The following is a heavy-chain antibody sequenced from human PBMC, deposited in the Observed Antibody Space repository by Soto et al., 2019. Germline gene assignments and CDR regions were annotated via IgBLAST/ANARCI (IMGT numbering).Heavy chain of an antibody. V-gene: IGHV2-26*03. CDR2: FFSDAER. D-gene: IGHD4-17*01. J-gene: IGHJ6*01. CDR1: GFSISNGRMG. CDR3: ARMNADSGSNDSAMDV. Sequence: QVTLKASGPVLVKPTDPLTLTCTISGFSISNGRMGVSWIRHPPGRALEWLAHFFSDAERSYTTSKQSRLTMSQDTSRTQLVVTMTNMDPQDTGTYFWARMNADSGSNDSAMDVWGPVNPVTVAA.